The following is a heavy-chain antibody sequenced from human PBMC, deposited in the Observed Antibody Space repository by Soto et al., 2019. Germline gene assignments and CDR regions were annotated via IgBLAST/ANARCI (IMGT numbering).Heavy chain of an antibody. J-gene: IGHJ5*02. CDR3: AKAGYCSGGSCYSLPSYPYNWFDP. D-gene: IGHD2-15*01. V-gene: IGHV3-23*01. CDR1: GFTFSSYA. Sequence: GGSLRLSCAASGFTFSSYAMSWVRQAPGKGLEWVSAISGSGGSTYYADSVKGRFTISRANSKNTLYLQMNSLRAEDTAVYYCAKAGYCSGGSCYSLPSYPYNWFDPWGQGTLVTVSS. CDR2: ISGSGGST.